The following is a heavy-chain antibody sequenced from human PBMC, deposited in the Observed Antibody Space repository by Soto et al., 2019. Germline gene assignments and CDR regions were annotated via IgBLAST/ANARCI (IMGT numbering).Heavy chain of an antibody. J-gene: IGHJ4*02. Sequence: QLQLQESGPGLVKPSETLSLTCTVSGGSISSSSYYWGWIRQPPGKGLEWIGSIYYSGSTYYNPSLKSRVPISVDTSKNRFSLKLSSVTAADTAVYYCASSYTMIVVVIAFDYWGQGTLVTVSS. V-gene: IGHV4-39*01. D-gene: IGHD3-22*01. CDR2: IYYSGST. CDR1: GGSISSSSYY. CDR3: ASSYTMIVVVIAFDY.